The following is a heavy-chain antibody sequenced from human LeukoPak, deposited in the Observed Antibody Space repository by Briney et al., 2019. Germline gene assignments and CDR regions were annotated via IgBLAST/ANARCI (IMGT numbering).Heavy chain of an antibody. CDR2: IYSGGST. J-gene: IGHJ4*01. D-gene: IGHD2-8*01. V-gene: IGHV3-66*01. CDR1: EFSVGSNY. CDR3: TKLARAPRDFDY. Sequence: GGSLRLSCAASEFSVGSNYMTWVRQAPGKGLEWVSLIYSGGSTHYADSVKGRFTISRDNSKNTLYLQMNSLKIEDTAVYYCTKLARAPRDFDYWGQGTLVTVSS.